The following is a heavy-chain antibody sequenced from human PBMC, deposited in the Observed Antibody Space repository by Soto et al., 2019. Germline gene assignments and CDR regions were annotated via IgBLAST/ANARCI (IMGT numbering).Heavy chain of an antibody. CDR3: ARDLRREGSGMDV. Sequence: SETLSLTCTVSGGSISSYYWSWIRQPPGKGLEWIGYIYYSGSTYYNPSLKSRVTISVDTSKNQFSLKLSSVTAADTAVYYCARDLRREGSGMDVWGQATTVTVSS. D-gene: IGHD3-10*01. V-gene: IGHV4-59*12. J-gene: IGHJ6*02. CDR1: GGSISSYY. CDR2: IYYSGST.